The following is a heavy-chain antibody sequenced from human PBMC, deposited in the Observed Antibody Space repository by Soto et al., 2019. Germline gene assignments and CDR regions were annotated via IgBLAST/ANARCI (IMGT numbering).Heavy chain of an antibody. D-gene: IGHD2-15*01. CDR3: ARVGCSGGGCYSIDYYYYAMDV. V-gene: IGHV4-61*08. CDR2: IYHSGST. CDR1: GGSVSSGGYF. J-gene: IGHJ6*02. Sequence: QVQLQESGPGLVKPSETLSLTCTVSGGSVSSGGYFWSWIRQSPGKGLEGIGYIYHSGSTNYNPSLKSRVTISLDMSKNQFSLKMTSVTAADTAVYYCARVGCSGGGCYSIDYYYYAMDVWGQWTTVTVSS.